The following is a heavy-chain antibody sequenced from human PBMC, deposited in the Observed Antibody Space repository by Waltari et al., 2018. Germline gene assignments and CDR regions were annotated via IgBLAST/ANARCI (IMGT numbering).Heavy chain of an antibody. D-gene: IGHD3-9*01. CDR2: ISASSSSL. J-gene: IGHJ4*02. CDR1: GFTFIDYG. CDR3: TRVSGDVWTNYYINY. V-gene: IGHV3-21*01. Sequence: EVQLVESGGGLVKPGGSLRLSCAASGFTFIDYGMNWVRQAPGKGLDLVSSISASSSSLYYAESVKGRFTNSRDNANNSLYLQMNSLRTEDTAVYYCTRVSGDVWTNYYINYWGQGTLVTVSS.